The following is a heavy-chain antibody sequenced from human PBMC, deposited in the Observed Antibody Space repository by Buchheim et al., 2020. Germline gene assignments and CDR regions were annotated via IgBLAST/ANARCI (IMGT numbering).Heavy chain of an antibody. Sequence: QVQLVQSGAEVKKPGASVKVSCKASGYTFTGYYMHWVRQAPGQGLEWMGWINPNSGGTNYAQTFQGWVTMTRDTSISPAYLELSRLRSDDTAVYYCARGPTGVTHRLFDYWGQGTL. D-gene: IGHD1-14*01. CDR1: GYTFTGYY. CDR2: INPNSGGT. CDR3: ARGPTGVTHRLFDY. J-gene: IGHJ4*02. V-gene: IGHV1-2*04.